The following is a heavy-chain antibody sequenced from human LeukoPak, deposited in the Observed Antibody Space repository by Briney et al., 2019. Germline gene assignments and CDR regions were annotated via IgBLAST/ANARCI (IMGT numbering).Heavy chain of an antibody. CDR3: AGRDFWSGYRIDY. CDR1: GGSISSGSYY. Sequence: ASETLSLTCTVSGGSISSGSYYWSWIRQPAGKGLEWIGRIYTSGSTNYNPSLKSRVTISVDTSKNQFSLKLSSVTAADTAVYYCAGRDFWSGYRIDYWGQGTLVTVSS. V-gene: IGHV4-61*02. D-gene: IGHD3-3*01. J-gene: IGHJ4*02. CDR2: IYTSGST.